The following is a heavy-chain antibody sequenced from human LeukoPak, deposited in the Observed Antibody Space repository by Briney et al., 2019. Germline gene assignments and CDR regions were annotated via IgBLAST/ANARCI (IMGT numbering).Heavy chain of an antibody. J-gene: IGHJ6*02. CDR1: GFTISNNY. CDR2: IYSGGST. CDR3: ARRPYTNNHYYYAMDA. V-gene: IGHV3-66*01. D-gene: IGHD4-11*01. Sequence: GGSLRLSCAASGFTISNNYMNWVRQTPGKGLEWVSIIYSGGSTYYAGSVKGRFTISRDNSKNTLYLQMNSLRAEDTAVYYCARRPYTNNHYYYAMDAWGQGTTVTVSS.